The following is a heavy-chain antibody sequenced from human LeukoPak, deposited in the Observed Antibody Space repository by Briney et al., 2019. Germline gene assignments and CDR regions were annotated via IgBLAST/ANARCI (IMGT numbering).Heavy chain of an antibody. CDR1: GDSFTSYW. J-gene: IGHJ4*02. CDR2: IYPGDSDT. CDR3: ARLFYGDYVGGIYFDY. V-gene: IGHV5-51*03. Sequence: GESLKISCKGSGDSFTSYWIGWVRQMPGKGLEWMGIIYPGDSDTRYSPSFQSQVTISADKSTSTAYLQWSSLKASDTAMYYCARLFYGDYVGGIYFDYWGQGTLVTVSS. D-gene: IGHD4-17*01.